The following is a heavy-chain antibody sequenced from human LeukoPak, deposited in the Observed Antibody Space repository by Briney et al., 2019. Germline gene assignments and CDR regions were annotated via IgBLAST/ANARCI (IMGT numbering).Heavy chain of an antibody. V-gene: IGHV1-18*01. CDR3: AKDWHILTGRNCFDP. J-gene: IGHJ5*02. CDR1: GYTFNNYG. D-gene: IGHD3-9*01. CDR2: VSPYNGDT. Sequence: ASVKVSCKASGYTFNNYGISWVRQAPGQGLEWMGWVSPYNGDTNYAQKFQGRVTMSTDPSTNTAYMELRSLRFDDTAIYYCAKDWHILTGRNCFDPWGQGTLVTVSS.